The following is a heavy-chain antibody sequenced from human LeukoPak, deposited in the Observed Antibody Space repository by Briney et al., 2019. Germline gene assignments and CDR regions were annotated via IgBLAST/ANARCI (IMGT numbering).Heavy chain of an antibody. V-gene: IGHV1-69*13. CDR1: GGTFSSYA. CDR2: IIPIFGTA. CDR3: ARASDDYGDYSYFDY. J-gene: IGHJ4*02. Sequence: ASVKGSCKASGGTFSSYAISWVRQAPGQGLEWMGGIIPIFGTANYAQKFQGRVTITADESTSTAYMELSSLRSEDTAVYYCARASDDYGDYSYFDYWGQGTLVTVSS. D-gene: IGHD4-17*01.